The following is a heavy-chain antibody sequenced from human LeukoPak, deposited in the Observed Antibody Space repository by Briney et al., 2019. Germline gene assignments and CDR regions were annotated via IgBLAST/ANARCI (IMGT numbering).Heavy chain of an antibody. CDR3: ARSYGDYDY. CDR1: GFTFSRYW. V-gene: IGHV3-74*01. J-gene: IGHJ4*02. D-gene: IGHD4-17*01. Sequence: QPGGSLRLSCAASGFTFSRYWMHWGRQAPGKGLVWVSRINTDGSSTSYADSVKGRFTISRDNAKNTLYLQMNSLRAEDTAVYYCARSYGDYDYWGQGTLVTVSS. CDR2: INTDGSST.